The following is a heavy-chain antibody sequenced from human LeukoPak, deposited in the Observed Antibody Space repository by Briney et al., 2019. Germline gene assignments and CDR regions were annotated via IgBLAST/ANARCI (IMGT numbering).Heavy chain of an antibody. CDR1: GGSFSGYY. J-gene: IGHJ3*02. D-gene: IGHD6-13*01. CDR2: INHSGST. Sequence: SETLSLTCAVYGGSFSGYYWSWIRQPPGKGLEWIGEINHSGSTNYNPSLKSRVTISVDTSKNQFSLKLSSVTAADTAVYYCARGLRQQLVRYAFDIWGQGTMVTVSS. CDR3: ARGLRQQLVRYAFDI. V-gene: IGHV4-34*01.